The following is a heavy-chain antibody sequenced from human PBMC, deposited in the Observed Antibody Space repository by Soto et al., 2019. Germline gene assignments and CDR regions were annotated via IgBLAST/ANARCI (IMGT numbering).Heavy chain of an antibody. J-gene: IGHJ4*02. CDR3: ARGRGIVVVVAATRTANYFDY. CDR2: INHSGST. D-gene: IGHD2-15*01. V-gene: IGHV4-34*01. CDR1: GGSFSGYY. Sequence: QVQLQQWDAGLLKPSETLSLTCAVYGGSFSGYYWSWIRQPPGKGLEWIGEINHSGSTNYNPSLKSRVTISVDTSKNQFSLKLSSVTAADTAVYYCARGRGIVVVVAATRTANYFDYWGQGTLVTVSS.